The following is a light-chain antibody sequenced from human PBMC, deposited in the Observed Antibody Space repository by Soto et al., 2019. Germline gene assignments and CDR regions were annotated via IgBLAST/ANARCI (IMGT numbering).Light chain of an antibody. Sequence: QSVLTQPPSGSGTPGQRVSISCSGSSSNIGSNPVNWYQQLPGMAPKLLMFSNNQRPSGVPDRFSGSKSGTSASLAISGLQSEDEADYYCAAWDDSLTVYVFGTGTKVTVL. CDR1: SSNIGSNP. CDR2: SNN. J-gene: IGLJ1*01. CDR3: AAWDDSLTVYV. V-gene: IGLV1-44*01.